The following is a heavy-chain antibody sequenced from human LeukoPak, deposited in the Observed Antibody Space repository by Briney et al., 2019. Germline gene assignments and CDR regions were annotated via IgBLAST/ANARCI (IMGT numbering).Heavy chain of an antibody. CDR1: GGSFSGYY. J-gene: IGHJ4*02. D-gene: IGHD5-24*01. V-gene: IGHV4-34*01. Sequence: KPSETLSLTCAVYGGSFSGYYWSWTRQPPGKGLEWIGEINHSGSTNCNPSLKSRVTISVDTSKTQFSLKLSSVTAADTAVYYCARSRLHPIIFDYWGQGTLVTVSS. CDR3: ARSRLHPIIFDY. CDR2: INHSGST.